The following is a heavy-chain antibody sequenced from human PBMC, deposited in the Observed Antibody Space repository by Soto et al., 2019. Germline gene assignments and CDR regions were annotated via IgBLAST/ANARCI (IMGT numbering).Heavy chain of an antibody. D-gene: IGHD2-2*01. CDR2: IHYSGST. CDR3: ARARYQLLHPYYDRMDV. J-gene: IGHJ6*02. CDR1: GGSISSYY. Sequence: QVQLQESGPGLVKPSETLSLTCTVSGGSISSYYWSWIRQSPGKGLEWIGYIHYSGSTKSNPSLKSRVTRSVGTSRNQVSLKLSSVTAADSAVYFCARARYQLLHPYYDRMDVWGQGTTVTVSS. V-gene: IGHV4-59*01.